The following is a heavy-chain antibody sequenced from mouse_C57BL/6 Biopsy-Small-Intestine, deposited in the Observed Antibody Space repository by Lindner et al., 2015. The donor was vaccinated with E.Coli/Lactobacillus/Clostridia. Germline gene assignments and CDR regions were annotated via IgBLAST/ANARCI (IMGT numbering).Heavy chain of an antibody. CDR1: GYSFTDYY. CDR2: INPSTGDT. V-gene: IGHV1-42*01. Sequence: VQLQESGPELVKPGASVKISCKASGYSFTDYYMHWVKQSPEKSLEWIGEINPSTGDTSYNQKFKAKATLTVDKSSSTTYIHFKSLTSEDSAVYYCARDDSAYYFDYWAKATPSQSPQ. D-gene: IGHD2-4*01. CDR3: ARDDSAYYFDY. J-gene: IGHJ2*01.